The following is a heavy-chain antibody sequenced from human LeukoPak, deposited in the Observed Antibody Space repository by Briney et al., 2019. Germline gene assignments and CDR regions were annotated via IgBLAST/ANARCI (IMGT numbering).Heavy chain of an antibody. Sequence: PSETLSLTCAAYGGSFSGYYWSWIRQPPGKGLEWIGEINHSGSTNYNPSLKSRVTISVDTSKNQFSLKLSSVTAADTAVYYCARATTKLLWFGESHGFDPWGQGTLVTVSS. V-gene: IGHV4-34*01. CDR2: INHSGST. CDR1: GGSFSGYY. J-gene: IGHJ5*02. CDR3: ARATTKLLWFGESHGFDP. D-gene: IGHD3-10*01.